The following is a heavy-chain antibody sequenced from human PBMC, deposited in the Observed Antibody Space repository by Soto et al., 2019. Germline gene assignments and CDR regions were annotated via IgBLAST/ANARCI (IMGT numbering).Heavy chain of an antibody. V-gene: IGHV3-23*01. J-gene: IGHJ4*02. D-gene: IGHD1-26*01. Sequence: GGSLRLSCAASGFTCSSYAMIWVRQAPGKGLEWVSAISGSGGSTYYADSVKGRFTISRDNSKNTLYLQMNSLRAEDTAVYYCAKDLVGAPGYWGQGTLVTVSS. CDR3: AKDLVGAPGY. CDR2: ISGSGGST. CDR1: GFTCSSYA.